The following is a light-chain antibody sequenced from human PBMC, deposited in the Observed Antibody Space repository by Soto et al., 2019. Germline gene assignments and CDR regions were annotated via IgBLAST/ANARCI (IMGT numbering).Light chain of an antibody. Sequence: QSVLTQPASVSGSPGQSITISCTGTSSDVGGYNLVSWYQHHPGKAPKLIIYEVSNRPSGVSNRFSASKSGNTASLTISGLQAEDEADYYCSTYTNSRTLVGFGGGTKLTVL. CDR1: SSDVGGYNL. J-gene: IGLJ2*01. CDR3: STYTNSRTLVG. V-gene: IGLV2-14*01. CDR2: EVS.